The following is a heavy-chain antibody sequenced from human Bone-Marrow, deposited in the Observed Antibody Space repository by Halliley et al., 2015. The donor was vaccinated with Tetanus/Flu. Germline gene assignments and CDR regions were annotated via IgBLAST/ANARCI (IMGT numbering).Heavy chain of an antibody. J-gene: IGHJ6*01. V-gene: IGHV3-7*03. CDR2: IKQDGSEK. CDR3: ASSGLIVGVVIENYYYGMEV. Sequence: SLRLSCAASGFTFSDYWMSWVRQAPGKGLEWVANIKQDGSEKYYVDSVKGRFTISRDNAKNSLYLQMKSLRAEDTAVYYCASSGLIVGVVIENYYYGMEVWGQLTTVTVSS. CDR1: GFTFSDYW. D-gene: IGHD3-3*01.